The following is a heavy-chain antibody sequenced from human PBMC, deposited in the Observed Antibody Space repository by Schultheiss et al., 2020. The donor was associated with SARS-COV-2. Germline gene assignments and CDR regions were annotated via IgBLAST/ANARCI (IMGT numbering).Heavy chain of an antibody. D-gene: IGHD6-25*01. V-gene: IGHV3-30*12. CDR2: ISYDGNNK. CDR3: ARDRPVRSSGRWFDP. J-gene: IGHJ5*02. CDR1: GFTFSSYG. Sequence: GESLKISCAASGFTFSSYGMHWVRQAPGKGLEWVAFISYDGNNKYYGDSVKGRFTISRDNSKNTLYLQMNSLRAEDTAVYYCARDRPVRSSGRWFDPWGQGTLVTVSS.